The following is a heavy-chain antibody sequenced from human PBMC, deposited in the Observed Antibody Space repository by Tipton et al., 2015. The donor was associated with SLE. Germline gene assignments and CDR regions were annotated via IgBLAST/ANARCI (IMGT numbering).Heavy chain of an antibody. V-gene: IGHV4-38-2*02. D-gene: IGHD6-13*01. J-gene: IGHJ5*02. CDR1: GYSITSGDY. CDR2: LYHRGST. Sequence: LRLSCAVSGYSITSGDYWGWIRQPPGKGLEWAGSLYHRGSTYYNPSLKSRVTISTDTSKNEIYLKLTSVTATDTAVYFCARDPYDSTWRNGWFDPWGQGTLVTVSS. CDR3: ARDPYDSTWRNGWFDP.